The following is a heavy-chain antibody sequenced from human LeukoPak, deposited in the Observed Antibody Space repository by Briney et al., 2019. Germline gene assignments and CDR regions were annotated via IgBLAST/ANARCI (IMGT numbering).Heavy chain of an antibody. CDR3: ARGHTDLIYSSSPKSIANWFDP. V-gene: IGHV4-34*01. J-gene: IGHJ5*02. D-gene: IGHD6-6*01. CDR1: GGSFSGYY. Sequence: PSETLSLTCAVYGGSFSGYYWSWIRQPPGKGLEWIGEINHSGSTNYNPSLKSRVTISVDTSKNQFSLKLSSVTAADTAVYYCARGHTDLIYSSSPKSIANWFDPWGQGTLVTVSS. CDR2: INHSGST.